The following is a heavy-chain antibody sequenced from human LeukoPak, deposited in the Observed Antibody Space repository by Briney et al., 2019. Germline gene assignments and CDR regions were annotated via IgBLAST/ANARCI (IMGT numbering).Heavy chain of an antibody. V-gene: IGHV1-2*02. J-gene: IGHJ5*02. CDR1: GYTFTGYY. CDR2: INPNSGGT. Sequence: ASVKVSCKASGYTFTGYYMHWVRQAPGQGLEWVGWINPNSGGTNYAQKFQGRVTMTRDTSISTAYMELSRLRSDDTAVYYCARVSYGDYSYWCDPWGQGTLVTVSS. D-gene: IGHD4-17*01. CDR3: ARVSYGDYSYWCDP.